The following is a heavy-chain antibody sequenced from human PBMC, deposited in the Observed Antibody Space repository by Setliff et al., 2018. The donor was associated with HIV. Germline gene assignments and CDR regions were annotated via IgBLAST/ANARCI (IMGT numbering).Heavy chain of an antibody. J-gene: IGHJ4*02. D-gene: IGHD3-22*01. CDR1: GFTFSSYW. CDR3: VRGSGYYYFDN. CDR2: MNTDGSST. V-gene: IGHV3-74*01. Sequence: PGESLKISCAASGFTFSSYWMHWVRQAPGKGLVWVFGMNTDGSSTRYADSVKGRFTISRDNAKNMLYLQMNSLSADDTAVYYCVRGSGYYYFDNWGQGALDTVSS.